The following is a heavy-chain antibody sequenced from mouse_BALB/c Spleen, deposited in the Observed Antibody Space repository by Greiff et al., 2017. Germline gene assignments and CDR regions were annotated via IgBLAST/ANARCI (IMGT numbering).Heavy chain of an antibody. CDR1: GYTFTSYW. Sequence: VQLQQSGAELAKPGASVKMSCKASGYTFTSYWMHWVKQRPGQGLEWIGYINPSTGYTEYNQKFKDKATLTADKSSSTAYMQLSSLTSEDSAIYYCARPLYDYDRAMDYWGQGTSVTVSS. CDR3: ARPLYDYDRAMDY. D-gene: IGHD2-4*01. J-gene: IGHJ4*01. CDR2: INPSTGYT. V-gene: IGHV1-7*01.